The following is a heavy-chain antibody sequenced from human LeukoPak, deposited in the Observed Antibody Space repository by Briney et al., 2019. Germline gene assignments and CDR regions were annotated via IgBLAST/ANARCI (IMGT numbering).Heavy chain of an antibody. CDR1: GYIFSSYG. CDR2: ISTLNGNT. Sequence: GASVKVSCKASGYIFSSYGVNWVRQAPGQGLEWMGWISTLNGNTNYAQKLQGRVTITADKSTSTAYMELSSLRSEDTAVYYCARDPAYYYDSSGYYHPHHFDYWGQGTLVTVSS. CDR3: ARDPAYYYDSSGYYHPHHFDY. D-gene: IGHD3-22*01. J-gene: IGHJ4*02. V-gene: IGHV1-18*01.